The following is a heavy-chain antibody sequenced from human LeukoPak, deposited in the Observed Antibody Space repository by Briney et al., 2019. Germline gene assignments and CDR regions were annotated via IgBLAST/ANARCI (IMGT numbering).Heavy chain of an antibody. CDR1: GFTFSSYS. V-gene: IGHV3-23*01. D-gene: IGHD3-9*01. J-gene: IGHJ4*02. CDR2: ISGSGGST. Sequence: GGSLRLSCAASGFTFSSYSMNWVRQAPGKGLEWVSAISGSGGSTYYADSVKGRFTISRNNSKNTLYLQMNSLRAEDTAVYYCAKVLGGYYDILTGYYGGYYFDYWGQGTLVTVSS. CDR3: AKVLGGYYDILTGYYGGYYFDY.